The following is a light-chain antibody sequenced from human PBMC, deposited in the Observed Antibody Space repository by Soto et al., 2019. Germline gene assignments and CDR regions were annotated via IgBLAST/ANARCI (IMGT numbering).Light chain of an antibody. Sequence: QSVLTQPPSVSGAPGQRVTISCTGSSSNIGAGYDVHWYQQLPGTAPKLLIYGNSNRPSGVPDRFSGSKSGTSASLAITGLQAEEEADYYCQSYDSSLVWVFGGGTKVTVL. CDR2: GNS. J-gene: IGLJ3*02. CDR1: SSNIGAGYD. V-gene: IGLV1-40*01. CDR3: QSYDSSLVWV.